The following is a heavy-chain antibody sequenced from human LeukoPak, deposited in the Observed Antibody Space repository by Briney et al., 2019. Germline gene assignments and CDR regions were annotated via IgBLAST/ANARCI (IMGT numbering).Heavy chain of an antibody. CDR3: AKEKLRYSGSYLGY. CDR2: ISGSGGST. D-gene: IGHD1-26*01. J-gene: IGHJ4*02. V-gene: IGHV3-23*01. Sequence: GGSLRLSCAASGFTFSSYAMSWVRQAPGKGLEWVLAISGSGGSTYYADSVKGRFTISRDNSKNTLYLQMNSLRAEDTAVYYCAKEKLRYSGSYLGYWGQGTLVTVSS. CDR1: GFTFSSYA.